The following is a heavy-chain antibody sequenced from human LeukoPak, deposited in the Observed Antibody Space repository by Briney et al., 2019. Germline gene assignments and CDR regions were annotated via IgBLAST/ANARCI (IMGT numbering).Heavy chain of an antibody. V-gene: IGHV3-30*02. Sequence: GGSLRLSCAASGFTFSSYGMHWVRQAPGKGLEWVAFIRYDGSNKYYADSVKGRFTISRDNSKNTLYLQMNSLRAEDTAVYYCAKDYTNSSPGDYWGQGTLVTVSS. CDR1: GFTFSSYG. J-gene: IGHJ4*02. CDR3: AKDYTNSSPGDY. D-gene: IGHD6-13*01. CDR2: IRYDGSNK.